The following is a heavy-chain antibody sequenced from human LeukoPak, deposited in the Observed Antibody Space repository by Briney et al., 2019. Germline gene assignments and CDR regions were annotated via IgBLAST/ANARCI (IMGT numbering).Heavy chain of an antibody. CDR3: ARVPYRDSSGYDIDY. Sequence: GGSLRLSCAASGFTFSSYSMNWVRQAPGKGLEWVSSISSSSSYIYYAGSVKGRFTISRDNAKNSLYLQMNSLRAEDTAVYYCARVPYRDSSGYDIDYWGQGTLVTVSS. J-gene: IGHJ4*02. V-gene: IGHV3-21*01. CDR2: ISSSSSYI. CDR1: GFTFSSYS. D-gene: IGHD3-22*01.